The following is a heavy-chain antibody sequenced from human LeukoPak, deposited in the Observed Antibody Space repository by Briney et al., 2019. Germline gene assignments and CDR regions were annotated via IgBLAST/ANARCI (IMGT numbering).Heavy chain of an antibody. CDR2: ICHSGST. V-gene: IGHV4-38-2*02. CDR3: ARALVVVPAARFGFDP. J-gene: IGHJ5*02. CDR1: GYSLSSGYY. D-gene: IGHD2-2*01. Sequence: SETLTLTCTVSGYSLSSGYYWGWIRQPPGKGVEWVGSICHSGSTYYNPSLKTRVTISVDTSKSQFSLELSSVTAGDTAVYYCARALVVVPAARFGFDPWGQGTLVTVSS.